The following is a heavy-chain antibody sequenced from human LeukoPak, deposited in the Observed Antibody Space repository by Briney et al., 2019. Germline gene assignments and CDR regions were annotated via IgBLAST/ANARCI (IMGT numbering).Heavy chain of an antibody. D-gene: IGHD3-10*01. CDR1: GFTFSRNG. J-gene: IGHJ4*02. CDR2: ISDSGGNT. V-gene: IGHV3-23*01. Sequence: GGSLRLSCAASGFTFSRNGMTWVRQAPGKGLEWVSAISDSGGNTYYADSVKGRFTISRDNSKNTLYLQMNSLRAEDTAVYYCAKDRRAGSYDYWGQGTLVTVSS. CDR3: AKDRRAGSYDY.